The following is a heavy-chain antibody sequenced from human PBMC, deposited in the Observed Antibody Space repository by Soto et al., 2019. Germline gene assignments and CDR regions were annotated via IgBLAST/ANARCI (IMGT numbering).Heavy chain of an antibody. V-gene: IGHV5-51*01. J-gene: IGHJ3*01. CDR2: FYPGDSTS. Sequence: GESLKIACNTSGYSFISDWVAWVRQLPGKGLEWMGTFYPGDSTSTYSPSFQGQVTISVDTSITTAYLQLNSLKASDTAMYYCARIIGYCRNNDCSWTFDVWGQGTVVTVSS. CDR3: ARIIGYCRNNDCSWTFDV. CDR1: GYSFISDW. D-gene: IGHD2-15*01.